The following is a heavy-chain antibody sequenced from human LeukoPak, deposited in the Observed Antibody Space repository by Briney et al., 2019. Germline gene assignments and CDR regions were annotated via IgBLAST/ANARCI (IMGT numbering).Heavy chain of an antibody. Sequence: GASVKVSCKASGYTFTGYYMHWVRQAPGQGLEWMGGINPNSGGTNYAQKFQGRVTMTRDTSISTAYMELSRLRSDDTAVYYCASAGLYYYYYGMDVWGQGTTVTVSS. CDR1: GYTFTGYY. CDR2: INPNSGGT. V-gene: IGHV1-2*02. CDR3: ASAGLYYYYYGMDV. D-gene: IGHD3-10*01. J-gene: IGHJ6*02.